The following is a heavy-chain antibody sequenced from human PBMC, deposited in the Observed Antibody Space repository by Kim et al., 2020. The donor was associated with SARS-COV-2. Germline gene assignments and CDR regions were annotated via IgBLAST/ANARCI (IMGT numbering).Heavy chain of an antibody. J-gene: IGHJ6*02. V-gene: IGHV1-69*13. CDR3: ARGYYGSGRQTYYYSYYGMDV. Sequence: SVKVSCKASGGTFSSYAISWVRQAPGQGLEWMGGIIPIFGTANYAQKFQGRVTITADESTSTAYMELSSLRSEDTAVYYCARGYYGSGRQTYYYSYYGMDVWGQGTTVTVSS. CDR1: GGTFSSYA. CDR2: IIPIFGTA. D-gene: IGHD3-10*01.